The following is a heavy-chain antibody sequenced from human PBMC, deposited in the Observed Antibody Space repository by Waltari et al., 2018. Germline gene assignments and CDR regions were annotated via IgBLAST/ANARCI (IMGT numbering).Heavy chain of an antibody. Sequence: QVPLQASGPGLVKPSETLSLTCTVSGGSISRYYCSWIRQPAGKGLEWIGRIYTSGSTNYNPSLKSRVTMSVGTSKNQFSLKLSSVTAADTAVYYCARVNTAMVFTFDIWGQGTMVTVSS. CDR2: IYTSGST. J-gene: IGHJ3*02. V-gene: IGHV4-4*07. CDR3: ARVNTAMVFTFDI. D-gene: IGHD5-18*01. CDR1: GGSISRYY.